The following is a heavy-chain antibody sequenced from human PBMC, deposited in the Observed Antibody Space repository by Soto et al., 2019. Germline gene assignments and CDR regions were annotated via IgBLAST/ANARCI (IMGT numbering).Heavy chain of an antibody. CDR2: ISGSGGTT. Sequence: EVQLLESGGGLVQHGVSLRLSCAASGFTFSSYAMSWVRQAPGKGLEWVSAISGSGGTTYYADSVKGRFTFSRDNSKNTLYLQMNSLRAVDTAVYYCAKTANGWFSAFDIWGQGTMVTVSS. J-gene: IGHJ3*02. CDR1: GFTFSSYA. V-gene: IGHV3-23*01. CDR3: AKTANGWFSAFDI. D-gene: IGHD6-19*01.